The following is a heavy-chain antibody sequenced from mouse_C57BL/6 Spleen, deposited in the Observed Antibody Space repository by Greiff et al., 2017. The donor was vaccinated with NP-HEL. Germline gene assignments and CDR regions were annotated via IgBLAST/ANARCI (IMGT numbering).Heavy chain of an antibody. D-gene: IGHD2-1*01. Sequence: QVQLQQSGAELVRPGTSVKVSCKASGYAFTNYLIEWVKQRPGQGLEWIGVINPGSGGTNYNEKFKGKATLTADKSSSTAYMQLSSLTSEDSAVYFCARFPYGNYEENVDYWGQGTTLTVSS. CDR3: ARFPYGNYEENVDY. V-gene: IGHV1-54*01. CDR1: GYAFTNYL. CDR2: INPGSGGT. J-gene: IGHJ2*01.